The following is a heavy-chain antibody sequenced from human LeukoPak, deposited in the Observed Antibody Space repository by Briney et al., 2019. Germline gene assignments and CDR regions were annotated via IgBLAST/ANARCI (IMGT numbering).Heavy chain of an antibody. CDR1: GFTFSSYG. Sequence: GRSLRLSCAASGFTFSSYGMHWVRQAPGKGLEWVAVIWYDGSNKYYADSVKGRFTISRDNSKNTLYLQMNSLRAEDTAVYYCAKDRRGDSSGHGCWGQGTLVTVSS. CDR3: AKDRRGDSSGHGC. J-gene: IGHJ4*02. V-gene: IGHV3-33*06. CDR2: IWYDGSNK. D-gene: IGHD3-22*01.